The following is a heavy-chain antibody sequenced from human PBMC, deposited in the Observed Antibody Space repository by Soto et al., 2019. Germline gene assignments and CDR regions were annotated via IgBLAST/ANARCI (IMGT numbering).Heavy chain of an antibody. CDR2: LSGRGDTT. V-gene: IGHV3-23*01. Sequence: DVQLLESGGGLVQPGGSLRLSCAASGFDFRAYAMSWVRQTPGKGLEWVSGLSGRGDTTDYADSVKGRFTISRDNAKNTLYLQMNGLRVEDTAVYYCAKDIGAAGVFAYWGQGTLVTVSS. CDR3: AKDIGAAGVFAY. J-gene: IGHJ4*02. D-gene: IGHD6-13*01. CDR1: GFDFRAYA.